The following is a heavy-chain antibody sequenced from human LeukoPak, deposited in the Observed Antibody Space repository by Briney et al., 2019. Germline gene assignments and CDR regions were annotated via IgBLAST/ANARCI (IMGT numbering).Heavy chain of an antibody. CDR2: IKQDGSEK. Sequence: PGGSLRLSCAASGFTFSSYWMSWVRQAPGKGLEWVANIKQDGSEKYYVDSVKGRFTIPRDNAKNSLYLQMNSLRAEDTALYYCAKDYSSQWLVKGPFDYWGQGTLVTVSS. V-gene: IGHV3-7*03. J-gene: IGHJ4*02. D-gene: IGHD6-19*01. CDR1: GFTFSSYW. CDR3: AKDYSSQWLVKGPFDY.